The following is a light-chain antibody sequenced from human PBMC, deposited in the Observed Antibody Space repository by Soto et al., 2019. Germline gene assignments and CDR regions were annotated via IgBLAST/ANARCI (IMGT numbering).Light chain of an antibody. CDR2: DAS. Sequence: DIQMTQTPSTLAASVGDRVSITCRASQSVSSWLAWYQQKPGKAPKLLIYDASRLESGVPSRLSGSGSGTEFTLTISSLQPDDFATYYCQHYNGYPYTFGQGTKLEIK. J-gene: IGKJ2*01. CDR1: QSVSSW. V-gene: IGKV1-5*01. CDR3: QHYNGYPYT.